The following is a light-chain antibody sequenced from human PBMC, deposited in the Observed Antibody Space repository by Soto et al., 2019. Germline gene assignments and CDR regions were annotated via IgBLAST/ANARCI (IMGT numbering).Light chain of an antibody. J-gene: IGKJ4*01. Sequence: EIVLPQSPGTLSFSPVERATLSCRASQSVSSIYLAWYQQKPGQAPRLLIYGASSRPTGIPDRFSGSGSGTDFTLTISRLEPEDFAVYYCQQYGSSALTFGGGTKVDIK. CDR1: QSVSSIY. CDR3: QQYGSSALT. V-gene: IGKV3-20*01. CDR2: GAS.